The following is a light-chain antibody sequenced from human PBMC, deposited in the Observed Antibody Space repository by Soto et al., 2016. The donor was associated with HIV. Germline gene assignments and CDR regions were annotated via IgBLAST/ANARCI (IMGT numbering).Light chain of an antibody. CDR3: QQYYSTPQT. Sequence: DIQMTQSPSTLSASVGDRVTITCRASQSINSWLAWNQQKAGKAPKLLIYKASSLESGVPSRFSGSGSGTDYTLTISSLQPEDFATYYCQQYYSTPQTFGQGTKVEIK. CDR1: QSINSW. V-gene: IGKV1-5*03. J-gene: IGKJ1*01. CDR2: KAS.